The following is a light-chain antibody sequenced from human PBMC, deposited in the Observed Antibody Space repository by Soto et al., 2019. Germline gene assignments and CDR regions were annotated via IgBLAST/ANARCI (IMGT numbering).Light chain of an antibody. CDR3: MQGTHWPVT. Sequence: DVVMTQSPLSLPVTLGQPASISCRSSQSLVYSDGNTYLNWFQQRPGQSPRRLIYKVFNRDSGVPDRFSGSGSGTDFTLKISRVEAEDVGVYYCMQGTHWPVTFGQGTKVEIK. V-gene: IGKV2-30*01. CDR2: KVF. J-gene: IGKJ1*01. CDR1: QSLVYSDGNTY.